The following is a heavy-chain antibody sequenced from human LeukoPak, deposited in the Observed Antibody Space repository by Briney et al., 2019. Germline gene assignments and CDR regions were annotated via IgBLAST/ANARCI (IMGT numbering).Heavy chain of an antibody. J-gene: IGHJ4*02. Sequence: GGSLRLSCAASGFTVSSNYMSWVRQAPGKGLEWVSVIYSGGSTYYADSVKGRFTISRDNSKNTLYLQMNSLRAEDTAVYYCARGDYYDSSGHEDFDYWGQGTLVTVSS. CDR2: IYSGGST. V-gene: IGHV3-53*01. CDR3: ARGDYYDSSGHEDFDY. D-gene: IGHD3-22*01. CDR1: GFTVSSNY.